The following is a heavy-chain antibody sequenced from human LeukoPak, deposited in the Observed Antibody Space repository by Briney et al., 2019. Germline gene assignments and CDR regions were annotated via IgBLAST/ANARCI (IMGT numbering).Heavy chain of an antibody. CDR1: GYTFTGYY. CDR2: INPNSGGT. V-gene: IGHV1-2*02. Sequence: GASVKVSGKASGYTFTGYYMHWVRQAPGQGLELMGWINPNSGGTNYAQKFQGRVTMTRDTSISTAYMELSRLRSDDTAVYYCARVPAGPLWEVHRLDYWGQGTLVTVSS. J-gene: IGHJ4*02. D-gene: IGHD1-26*01. CDR3: ARVPAGPLWEVHRLDY.